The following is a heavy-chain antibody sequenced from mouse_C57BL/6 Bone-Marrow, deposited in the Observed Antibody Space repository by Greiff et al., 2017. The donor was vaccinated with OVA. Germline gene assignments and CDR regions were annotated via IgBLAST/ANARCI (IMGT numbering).Heavy chain of an antibody. CDR3: ARSPITTVVATRYCDV. CDR1: GYTFTSYW. D-gene: IGHD1-1*01. V-gene: IGHV1-55*01. J-gene: IGHJ1*03. CDR2: IYPGSGST. Sequence: QVQLQQPGAELVKPGASVKMSCKASGYTFTSYWITWVKQRPGQGLEWIGDIYPGSGSTNYNEKFKSKATLTVDTSSSTAYMQLSSLTSEDSAVYYCARSPITTVVATRYCDVWGTGTTVTVSS.